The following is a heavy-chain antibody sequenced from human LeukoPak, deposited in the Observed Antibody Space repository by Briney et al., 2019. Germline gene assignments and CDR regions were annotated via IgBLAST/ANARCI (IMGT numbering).Heavy chain of an antibody. D-gene: IGHD5-24*01. J-gene: IGHJ4*02. Sequence: KTSETLSLTRTVSGGSISSGGYYWSWIRQPPGKGLEWIGYIYHSGSTYYNPSLKSRVTISVDRSKNQFSLKLSSVTAADTAVYYCARDFDGYPRDFDYWGQGTLVTVSS. CDR3: ARDFDGYPRDFDY. CDR1: GGSISSGGYY. CDR2: IYHSGST. V-gene: IGHV4-30-2*01.